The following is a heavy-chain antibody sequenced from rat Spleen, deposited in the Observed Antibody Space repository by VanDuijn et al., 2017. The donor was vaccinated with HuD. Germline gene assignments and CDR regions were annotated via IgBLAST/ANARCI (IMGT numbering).Heavy chain of an antibody. CDR2: ISSDGSST. D-gene: IGHD4-6*01. V-gene: IGHV5-29*01. CDR3: ARHWGY. J-gene: IGHJ2*01. Sequence: EVLLVESNGGLVQPGRSLKLSCAASGFTFNDHFMAWVRQAPTKGLEWVATISSDGSSTYYRDSVKGRFTISRDNAKDTLFLQMDSLRSEDTATYYCARHWGYWGQGVMVTVSS. CDR1: GFTFNDHF.